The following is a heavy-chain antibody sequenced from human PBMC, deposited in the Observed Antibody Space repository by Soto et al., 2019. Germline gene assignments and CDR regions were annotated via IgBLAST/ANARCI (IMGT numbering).Heavy chain of an antibody. CDR3: AGRPPPAAKIFDY. J-gene: IGHJ4*02. CDR2: ISYSGST. CDR1: GDSISSSSYY. V-gene: IGHV4-39*01. D-gene: IGHD2-2*01. Sequence: QLQLQESGPGLVKPSETLSLTCTVSGDSISSSSYYWGWIRQPPGKGLEWIGTISYSGSTYYNPSLKSRVTISVDTSKNQFSLKLSSLTAADTAVYYCAGRPPPAAKIFDYWGQGTLVTVSS.